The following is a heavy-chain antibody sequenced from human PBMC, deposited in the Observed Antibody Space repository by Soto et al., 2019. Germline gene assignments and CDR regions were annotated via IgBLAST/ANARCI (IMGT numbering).Heavy chain of an antibody. CDR1: GYTFSFG. CDR3: ATYYIGSGSYYRFDN. CDR2: ISASDGST. D-gene: IGHD3-10*01. J-gene: IGHJ4*02. Sequence: GSVKVSCEASGYTFSFGFSWARQAPGQGLEWMGWISASDGSTNSAQKFRGRISLTTDTSTNTAYMDLLSLTSDDTAMYFCATYYIGSGSYYRFDNWGQGTLVTVSS. V-gene: IGHV1-18*01.